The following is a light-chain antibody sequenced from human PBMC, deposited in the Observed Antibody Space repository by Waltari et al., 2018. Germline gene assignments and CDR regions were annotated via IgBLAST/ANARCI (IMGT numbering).Light chain of an antibody. J-gene: IGLJ3*02. CDR3: AAWDDSLSGRV. Sequence: QSVLTQPPSASGTPGQRVTISCSGSRSNIGNNYVYWHQQLPGTAPKLLIYRNNQRPSGVPDRCSGSKSGTSASLAISGLRSEDEADYYCAAWDDSLSGRVFGGGTKVTVL. V-gene: IGLV1-47*01. CDR2: RNN. CDR1: RSNIGNNY.